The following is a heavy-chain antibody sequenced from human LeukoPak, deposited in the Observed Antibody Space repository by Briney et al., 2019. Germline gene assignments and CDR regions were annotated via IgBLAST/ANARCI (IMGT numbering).Heavy chain of an antibody. Sequence: ASVKVSCKASGYTFTSYDINWVRQATGQGLEWMGWMNPNSGNTGYAQKFQGRVTITRNTSISTAYMELSSLRSEDTAVYYCARGWRYCSSTSCYTFDYWGQGTLVTVSS. V-gene: IGHV1-8*03. CDR2: MNPNSGNT. D-gene: IGHD2-2*01. J-gene: IGHJ4*02. CDR1: GYTFTSYD. CDR3: ARGWRYCSSTSCYTFDY.